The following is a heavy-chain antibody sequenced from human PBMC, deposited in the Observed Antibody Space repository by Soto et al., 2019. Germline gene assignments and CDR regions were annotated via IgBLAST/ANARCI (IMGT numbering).Heavy chain of an antibody. CDR2: ISSSSSYI. D-gene: IGHD3-3*01. J-gene: IGHJ4*02. CDR3: ARENSHRLRFLEWFHADLFDY. CDR1: GFTFSSYS. V-gene: IGHV3-21*01. Sequence: PGGSLRLSCAASGFTFSSYSMNWVRQAPGKGLEWVTSISSSSSYIYYADSVKGRFTISRDNAKNSLYLQMNSLRAEDTAVYYCARENSHRLRFLEWFHADLFDYWGQGTLVTVSS.